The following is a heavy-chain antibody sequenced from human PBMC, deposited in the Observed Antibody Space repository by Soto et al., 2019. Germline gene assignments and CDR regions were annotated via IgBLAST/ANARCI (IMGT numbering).Heavy chain of an antibody. CDR3: ARAEFRSRSLHYYYGLDV. J-gene: IGHJ6*02. D-gene: IGHD3-10*01. Sequence: SETLSLTCTVSGGSISSYYWIWIRQPPGKGLEWIGYIYNSGSTNYNPSLKRRVSISIDTSMNQFSLNLNSVTAADTAVYYCARAEFRSRSLHYYYGLDVWGQGTTVTVSS. CDR2: IYNSGST. CDR1: GGSISSYY. V-gene: IGHV4-59*01.